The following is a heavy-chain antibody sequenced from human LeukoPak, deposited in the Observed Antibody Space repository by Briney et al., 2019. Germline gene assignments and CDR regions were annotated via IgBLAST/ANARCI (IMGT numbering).Heavy chain of an antibody. CDR3: ARGEISQVLFNY. V-gene: IGHV1-69*04. CDR1: GGTFSSYA. D-gene: IGHD3-10*01. Sequence: GASVKVSCKASGGTFSSYAISWVRQAPGQGLEWMGRIIPILGAANYAQKFQGRVTITADMSTDTADMELSSLRSEDTAVYYCARGEISQVLFNYWGQGTLVTVSS. CDR2: IIPILGAA. J-gene: IGHJ4*02.